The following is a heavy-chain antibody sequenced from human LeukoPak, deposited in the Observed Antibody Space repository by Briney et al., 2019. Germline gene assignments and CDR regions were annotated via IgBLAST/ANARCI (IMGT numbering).Heavy chain of an antibody. CDR3: ARGRRSSSWYRIDAFDI. V-gene: IGHV4-59*11. Sequence: SETLSLTCTVSGGFISGHYWSWIRQPPGKGLEWIGYIYDSGSTTYNPSLKSRVTISVDTSKNQFSLKLSSVTAADTAVYYCARGRRSSSWYRIDAFDIWGQGTMVTVSS. D-gene: IGHD6-13*01. J-gene: IGHJ3*02. CDR1: GGFISGHY. CDR2: IYDSGST.